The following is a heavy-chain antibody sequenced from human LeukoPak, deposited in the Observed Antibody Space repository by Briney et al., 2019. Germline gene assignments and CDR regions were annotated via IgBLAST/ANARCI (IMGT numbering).Heavy chain of an antibody. CDR1: GFTFSSYW. J-gene: IGHJ4*02. V-gene: IGHV3-74*01. CDR2: INSDGSTI. D-gene: IGHD2-15*01. CDR3: ARGRYCSGGSCYVY. Sequence: GGSLRLSCATSGFTFSSYWMQWVRQAPGKGLVWVSCINSDGSTINYADSVKGRFTISRDNAKNTLYLQMDSLRAEDTAVYYCARGRYCSGGSCYVYWGQGTLVTVSS.